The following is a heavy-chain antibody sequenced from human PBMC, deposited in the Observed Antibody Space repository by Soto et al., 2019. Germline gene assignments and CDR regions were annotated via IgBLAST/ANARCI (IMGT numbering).Heavy chain of an antibody. CDR3: ARSRGAVTTSPYFDY. CDR1: GYSFTSYW. CDR2: IYPGDSDN. D-gene: IGHD4-4*01. J-gene: IGHJ4*02. Sequence: PGESLKISCKGSGYSFTSYWIGWVRQMPGKGLEWMGIIYPGDSDNRYSPSFQGQVTISADKSISTAYLQWSSLKASDTAMYYCARSRGAVTTSPYFDYWGQGTLVTVSS. V-gene: IGHV5-51*01.